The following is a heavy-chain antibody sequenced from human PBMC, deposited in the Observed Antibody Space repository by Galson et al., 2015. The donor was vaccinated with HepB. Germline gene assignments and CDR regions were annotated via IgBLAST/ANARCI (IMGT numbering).Heavy chain of an antibody. J-gene: IGHJ4*02. D-gene: IGHD4-23*01. CDR3: ARNRGNNDFDS. Sequence: SETLSLTCAVSTGSISSSDRCSWVRQPPGKGLEWIGEIYYGAITHYNPSLKGRVSVSKDDSKNQFSLTLTSVTAADTAVYYCARNRGNNDFDSWGQGILVTVSS. CDR2: IYYGAIT. CDR1: TGSISSSDR. V-gene: IGHV4-4*02.